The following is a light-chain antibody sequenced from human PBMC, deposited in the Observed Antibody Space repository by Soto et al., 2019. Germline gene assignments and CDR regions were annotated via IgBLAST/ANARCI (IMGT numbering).Light chain of an antibody. CDR2: SGS. V-gene: IGKV2-28*01. J-gene: IGKJ2*01. CDR3: MQALQTPYT. Sequence: DIVMTQSPLSLPVTPGEPASISCRSSQSLLHSNGYNYLDWYLQKPGQSPQLLIYSGSNRASGVPDRFSGSVSGTDFTLKISRVEAEDVGVYYCMQALQTPYTFGQGTKLEIK. CDR1: QSLLHSNGYNY.